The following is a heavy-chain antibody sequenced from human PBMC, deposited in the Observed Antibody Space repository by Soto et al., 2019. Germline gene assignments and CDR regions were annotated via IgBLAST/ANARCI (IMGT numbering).Heavy chain of an antibody. Sequence: SETLSLTCTVSGGSISSYYWSWIRQPPGKGLEWIGYIYYSGSTNYNPSLKSRVTISVDTSKNQFSLKLSSVSAADTAVYYCARQYCTSTRCLGYFDYWGQGTLVTV. CDR3: ARQYCTSTRCLGYFDY. J-gene: IGHJ4*02. CDR2: IYYSGST. CDR1: GGSISSYY. V-gene: IGHV4-59*01. D-gene: IGHD2-2*01.